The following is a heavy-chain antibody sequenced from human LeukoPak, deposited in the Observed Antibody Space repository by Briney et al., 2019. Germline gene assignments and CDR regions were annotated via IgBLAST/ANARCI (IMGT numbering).Heavy chain of an antibody. CDR2: IYPGDSDT. D-gene: IGHD3-10*01. CDR3: ARHITMVGLQYNWFDP. Sequence: GESLKISCKGSGYSFTSYWIGWVRQMPGKGLEWMGIIYPGDSDTRYSPSFQGQVTISADKSISTAYLQWSSLKASDTAMYYCARHITMVGLQYNWFDPWGQGTLVTVSS. CDR1: GYSFTSYW. J-gene: IGHJ5*02. V-gene: IGHV5-51*01.